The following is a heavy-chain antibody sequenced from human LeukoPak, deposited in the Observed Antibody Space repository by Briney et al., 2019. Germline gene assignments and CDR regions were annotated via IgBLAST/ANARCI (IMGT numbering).Heavy chain of an antibody. J-gene: IGHJ4*02. CDR2: IYYSGST. CDR3: ATSDCSGGSCYSVEY. CDR1: GGSISSYY. Sequence: SETLSLTCTVSGGSISSYYWSWIRQPPGKGLEWIGYIYYSGSTNYNPSLKSRVTISVDTSKNQFSLKLSSVTAADTAVYYCATSDCSGGSCYSVEYWGQGTLVTVSS. D-gene: IGHD2-15*01. V-gene: IGHV4-59*12.